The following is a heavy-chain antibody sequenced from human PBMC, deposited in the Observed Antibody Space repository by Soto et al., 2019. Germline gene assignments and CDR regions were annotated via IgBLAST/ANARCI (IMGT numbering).Heavy chain of an antibody. CDR2: ISSSGGST. J-gene: IGHJ4*02. V-gene: IGHV3-23*04. Sequence: EVQLVESGGGLVQPGGSLRLSCAASGFTFSSYSMNWVRQAPGKGLEWVSYISSSGGSTYYADSVKGRFTISRDNSKNTLYLQMNSLRAEDTAVYYCAKDPGSLVITLPDYWGQGTLVTVSS. D-gene: IGHD3-22*01. CDR1: GFTFSSYS. CDR3: AKDPGSLVITLPDY.